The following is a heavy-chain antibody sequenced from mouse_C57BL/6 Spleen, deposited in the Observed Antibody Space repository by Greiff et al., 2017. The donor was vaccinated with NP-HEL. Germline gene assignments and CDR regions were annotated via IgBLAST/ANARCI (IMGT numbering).Heavy chain of an antibody. CDR1: GFNITDYY. CDR3: TTVYYYGSNAMDY. CDR2: IDPEDGDT. V-gene: IGHV14-1*01. J-gene: IGHJ4*01. D-gene: IGHD1-1*01. Sequence: EVQLQQSGAELVRPGASVKLSCTASGFNITDYYMHWVKQRPEQGLEWIGRIDPEDGDTEYAPKFQGKATMTADTSSNTAYLQLSSLTSEDTAVYYCTTVYYYGSNAMDYWGQGTSVTVSS.